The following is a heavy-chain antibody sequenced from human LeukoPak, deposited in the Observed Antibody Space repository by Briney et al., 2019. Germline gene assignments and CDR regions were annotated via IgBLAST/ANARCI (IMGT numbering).Heavy chain of an antibody. V-gene: IGHV3-7*01. D-gene: IGHD2-21*01. J-gene: IGHJ4*02. CDR1: GFTFSGYG. CDR2: IKQDGSEK. Sequence: GKSLRLSCATSGFTFSGYGMHWVRQAPGKGLEWVANIKQDGSEKYYVDSVKGRFTISRDNAKNSLYLQMNSLRAEDTAVYYCARELLGDFDYWGQGTLVTVSS. CDR3: ARELLGDFDY.